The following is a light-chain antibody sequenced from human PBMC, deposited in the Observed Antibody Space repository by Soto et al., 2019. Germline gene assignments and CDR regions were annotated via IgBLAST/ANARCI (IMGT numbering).Light chain of an antibody. V-gene: IGLV2-8*01. CDR3: SSYAGSNNYMV. CDR2: EVS. J-gene: IGLJ2*01. Sequence: QSALTQPPSVSGSPGQSVTISCTGTSTDFVSYNRVSWYQQPPGTAPKLIISEVSKRPSGVPDRFSGSKSGNTASLTVSGLQAEDEADYYCSSYAGSNNYMVFGGGTKLTVL. CDR1: STDFVSYNR.